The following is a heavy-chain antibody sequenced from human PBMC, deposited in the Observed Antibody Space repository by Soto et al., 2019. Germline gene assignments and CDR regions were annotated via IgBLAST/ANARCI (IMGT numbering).Heavy chain of an antibody. D-gene: IGHD3-10*01. V-gene: IGHV3-48*02. CDR2: INTGSITI. J-gene: IGHJ6*02. Sequence: EQLVESGGGVVQPGRSLRLSCAASGFNFSTYSMNWVRQAPGKGLEWVAYINTGSITIYYADSVKGRFTISRDNAQNSLYLQMNSLRDEDTAVYYCARRIITRVPEHGFYGMDVWGQGTTVTVSS. CDR1: GFNFSTYS. CDR3: ARRIITRVPEHGFYGMDV.